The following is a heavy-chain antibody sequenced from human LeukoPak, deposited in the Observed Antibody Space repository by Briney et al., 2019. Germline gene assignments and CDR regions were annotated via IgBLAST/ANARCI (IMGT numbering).Heavy chain of an antibody. D-gene: IGHD1-1*01. CDR1: GYTFRSYG. CDR3: ARDSGRPPTSFDY. CDR2: IIPILDLT. J-gene: IGHJ4*02. Sequence: SVKVSCKASGYTFRSYGISWVRQAPGQGLEWMGRIIPILDLTKYAPKIQDRVTITADKSTSTAYMELNSLRSEDTAVYFCARDSGRPPTSFDYWGQGTLVTVSS. V-gene: IGHV1-69*04.